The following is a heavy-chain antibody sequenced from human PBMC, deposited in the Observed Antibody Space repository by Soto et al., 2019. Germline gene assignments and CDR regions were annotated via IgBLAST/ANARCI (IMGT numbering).Heavy chain of an antibody. J-gene: IGHJ3*02. CDR2: IGGSGDWT. CDR1: GFTFSNYA. CDR3: AKGDDHIKGDAFDI. Sequence: PGGSLRLSCAASGFTFSNYAMSWVRQAPGKGLEWVSAIGGSGDWTYYADSVKGRFTISRDNSKNTLSLQMISLRAEDTAVYYCAKGDDHIKGDAFDIWGQGTMGTISS. V-gene: IGHV3-23*01.